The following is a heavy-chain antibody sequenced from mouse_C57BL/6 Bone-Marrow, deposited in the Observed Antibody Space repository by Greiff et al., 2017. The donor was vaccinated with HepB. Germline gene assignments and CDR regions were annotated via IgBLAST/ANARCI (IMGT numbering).Heavy chain of an antibody. CDR1: GYTFTDYY. J-gene: IGHJ2*01. CDR3: ARVNITGEFDY. CDR2: INPNNGGT. Sequence: EVQLQQSGPELVKPGASVEISCKASGYTFTDYYMNWVKQSHGKSLEWIGDINPNNGGTSYNQKFKGKATLTVDKSSSTAYMELRSLTSEDSAVYYCARVNITGEFDYWGQGTTLTVSS. D-gene: IGHD1-1*01. V-gene: IGHV1-26*01.